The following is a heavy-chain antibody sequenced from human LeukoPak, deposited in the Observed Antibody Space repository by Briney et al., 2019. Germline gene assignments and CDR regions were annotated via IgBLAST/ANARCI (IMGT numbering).Heavy chain of an antibody. D-gene: IGHD3-3*01. CDR2: MNPNSGNT. CDR3: ARARDYDFWSGYYGADGGNPYGMDV. Sequence: ASVKVSCKASGYTFTSYDINWVRQATGQGLEWMGWMNPNSGNTGYAQKFQGRVTMTRNTSISTAYMELSSLRSEDTAVYYCARARDYDFWSGYYGADGGNPYGMDVWGQGTTVTVSS. V-gene: IGHV1-8*01. J-gene: IGHJ6*02. CDR1: GYTFTSYD.